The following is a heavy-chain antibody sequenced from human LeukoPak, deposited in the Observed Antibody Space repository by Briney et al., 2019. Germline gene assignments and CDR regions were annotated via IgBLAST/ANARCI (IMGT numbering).Heavy chain of an antibody. CDR3: ARPLLVGVRGNFDY. CDR1: GGSFSGYY. CDR2: INHSGST. D-gene: IGHD3-10*02. Sequence: SEALSLTCAVYGGSFSGYYWSWIRQPPGKGLEWIGEINHSGSTNYNPSLKSRVTISVDTSRNQFSLKLSSVTAADTAAYYCARPLLVGVRGNFDYWGQGTLVTVSS. J-gene: IGHJ4*02. V-gene: IGHV4-34*01.